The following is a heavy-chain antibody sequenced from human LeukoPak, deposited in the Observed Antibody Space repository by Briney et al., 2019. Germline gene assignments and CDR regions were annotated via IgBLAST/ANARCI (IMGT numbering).Heavy chain of an antibody. Sequence: SETLSLTCAVYGGSFSGYYWSWIRQPPGKGLEWIGEINHSGSTDYNPSLKSRVTISVDTSKNQFSLKLSSVTAADTAVYYCASNIAARPYWGQGTLVTVSS. D-gene: IGHD6-6*01. CDR1: GGSFSGYY. V-gene: IGHV4-34*01. CDR2: INHSGST. J-gene: IGHJ4*02. CDR3: ASNIAARPY.